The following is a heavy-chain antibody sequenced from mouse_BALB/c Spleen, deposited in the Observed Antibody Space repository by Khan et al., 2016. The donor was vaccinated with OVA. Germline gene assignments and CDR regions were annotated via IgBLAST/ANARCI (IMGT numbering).Heavy chain of an antibody. J-gene: IGHJ3*01. Sequence: VRLQQSGPDLVKPGASVKISCKASGYSFTLYYMSWVKQSHGKSLEWIGRVNPNTDNINYNQEFKGKAILTVDKSSNTAYMELRSLTSEDSAVYFCARGYDFSASWGQGTLVTVSA. CDR2: VNPNTDNI. D-gene: IGHD2-14*01. CDR1: GYSFTLYY. CDR3: ARGYDFSAS. V-gene: IGHV1-26*01.